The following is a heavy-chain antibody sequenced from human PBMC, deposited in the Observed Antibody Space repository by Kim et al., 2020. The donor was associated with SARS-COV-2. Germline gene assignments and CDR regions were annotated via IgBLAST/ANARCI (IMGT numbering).Heavy chain of an antibody. J-gene: IGHJ4*02. CDR1: GFTLSDYA. CDR2: IRKSGTPT. Sequence: GGSLRLSCVASGFTLSDYAMSWVRQAPGKGLECVSAIRKSGTPTYYADSVKGRFTVSRDNSKNTLYLEMSSLRAEDTAVYHCAKGSGDTGYFFDSWGQGTLVTVSS. V-gene: IGHV3-23*01. CDR3: AKGSGDTGYFFDS. D-gene: IGHD2-21*01.